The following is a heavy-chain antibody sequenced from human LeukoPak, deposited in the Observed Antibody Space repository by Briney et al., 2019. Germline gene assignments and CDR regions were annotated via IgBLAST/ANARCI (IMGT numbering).Heavy chain of an antibody. CDR2: MNPNSGNT. CDR3: ARVRKVGSSSSMGY. Sequence: ASVKVSCKASGYTFTSYDINWVRQATAQGLEWMGWMNPNSGNTGYAQKFQGRVTMTRKTSISTAYMELSSLRSEDTAVYYCARVRKVGSSSSMGYWGQGTLVTVSS. CDR1: GYTFTSYD. J-gene: IGHJ4*02. D-gene: IGHD6-6*01. V-gene: IGHV1-8*01.